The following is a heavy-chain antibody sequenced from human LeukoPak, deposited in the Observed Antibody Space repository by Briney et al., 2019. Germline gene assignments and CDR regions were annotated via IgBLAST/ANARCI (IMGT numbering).Heavy chain of an antibody. J-gene: IGHJ4*02. D-gene: IGHD3-22*01. CDR1: GGSISIGRYY. CDR2: ILTSGST. CDR3: AREEATYYYDSSGFGD. V-gene: IGHV4-61*02. Sequence: SQTLSLTCTVPGGSISIGRYYWSWIRQPAGGGLEWILRILTSGSTNYNPSLKSRATISVNTSKTQFSLKLSSVTAADTAVYYCAREEATYYYDSSGFGDWGQGTLVTVSS.